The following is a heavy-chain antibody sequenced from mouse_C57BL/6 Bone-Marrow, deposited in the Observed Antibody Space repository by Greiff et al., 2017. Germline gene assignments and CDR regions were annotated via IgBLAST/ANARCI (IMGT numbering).Heavy chain of an antibody. V-gene: IGHV1-69*01. Sequence: VQLQQPGAELVMPGASVKLSCKASGYPFTSYWMHWVKQRPGQGLEWIGEIDPSDSYTNYNQQFKGKSTLTVDKSSSTAYMQLSSLTSEDSAVYYCASSYYDYDEYFDVWGTGTTVTVSS. J-gene: IGHJ1*03. CDR2: IDPSDSYT. CDR3: ASSYYDYDEYFDV. CDR1: GYPFTSYW. D-gene: IGHD2-4*01.